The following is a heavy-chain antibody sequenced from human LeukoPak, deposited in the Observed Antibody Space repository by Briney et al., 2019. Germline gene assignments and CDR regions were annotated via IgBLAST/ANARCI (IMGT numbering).Heavy chain of an antibody. D-gene: IGHD2-15*01. Sequence: ASVKVSCKASGGTFSSYAISWVRQAPGQGLEWMGGIIPIFGTANYAQKFQGRVTITTDESTSTAYMELSSLRSEDTAVYYCAKLYCSGGSCYYFDYWGQGTLVTVSS. J-gene: IGHJ4*02. CDR3: AKLYCSGGSCYYFDY. CDR1: GGTFSSYA. CDR2: IIPIFGTA. V-gene: IGHV1-69*05.